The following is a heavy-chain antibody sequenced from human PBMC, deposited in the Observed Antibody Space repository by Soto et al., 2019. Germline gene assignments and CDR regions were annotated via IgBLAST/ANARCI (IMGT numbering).Heavy chain of an antibody. Sequence: SEALALTCTVAGGSISGRSYSRGRIRQPPGKGLEWIGSIYYSGSTYYNPSLKSRVTISVDTSKNQFSRRLSSVTAADTAVYYCARGSYVQVYWGQGILVTVSS. V-gene: IGHV4-39*01. CDR3: ARGSYVQVY. CDR2: IYYSGST. CDR1: GGSISGRSYS. J-gene: IGHJ4*02. D-gene: IGHD3-16*01.